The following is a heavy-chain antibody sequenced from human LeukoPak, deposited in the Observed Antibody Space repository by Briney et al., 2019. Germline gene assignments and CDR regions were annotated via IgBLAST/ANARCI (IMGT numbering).Heavy chain of an antibody. J-gene: IGHJ4*02. D-gene: IGHD3-10*01. Sequence: SVKVSCKASGGTFSIYAISWVRHAPGQALECTGGIIPIFGTANYAQKFQGRVTITADASPRTAYMEMSSLRSEDTAVYYCARDNRLGYSGSGTSYFDYCGQGTLVTVYS. V-gene: IGHV1-69*13. CDR1: GGTFSIYA. CDR2: IIPIFGTA. CDR3: ARDNRLGYSGSGTSYFDY.